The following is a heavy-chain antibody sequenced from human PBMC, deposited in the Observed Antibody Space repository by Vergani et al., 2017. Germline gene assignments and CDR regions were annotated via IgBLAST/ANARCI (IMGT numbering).Heavy chain of an antibody. CDR2: IYSGGST. D-gene: IGHD6-13*01. CDR1: GFTVSSNY. J-gene: IGHJ6*02. Sequence: EVQLVESGGGLIQPGGSLRLSCAASGFTVSSNYMSWVRQAPGKGLEWVSVIYSGGSTYYADSVKGRFTTSRDNSKNTLYLQMNSLRAEDTAVYYCAHSSSYYYYYGMDVWGQGTTVTVSS. V-gene: IGHV3-53*01. CDR3: AHSSSYYYYYGMDV.